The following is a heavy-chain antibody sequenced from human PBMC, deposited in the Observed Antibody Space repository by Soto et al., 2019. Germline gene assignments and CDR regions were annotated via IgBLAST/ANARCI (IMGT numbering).Heavy chain of an antibody. D-gene: IGHD6-13*01. CDR3: AKDPSSWPQVSWFDP. V-gene: IGHV3-23*01. Sequence: GGSPRLSCAASGFTFSSYAMSWVRQAPGKGLEWVSAISGSGGSTYYADSVKGRFTISRDNSKNTLYLQMNSLRAEDTAVYYCAKDPSSWPQVSWFDPWGQGTLVTVSS. CDR1: GFTFSSYA. CDR2: ISGSGGST. J-gene: IGHJ5*02.